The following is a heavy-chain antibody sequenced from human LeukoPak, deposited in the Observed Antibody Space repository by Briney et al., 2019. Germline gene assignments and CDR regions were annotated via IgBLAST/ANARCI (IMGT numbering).Heavy chain of an antibody. J-gene: IGHJ5*02. CDR3: ASSYYDSSSSGWFDP. Sequence: SVKVSCKASGGTFSSYAISWVRQAPGQGLEWMGGIIPIFGTANYAQKFQGRVTITADKSTSTAYMELSSLRSEDTAVYHCASSYYDSSSSGWFDPWGQGTLVTVSS. D-gene: IGHD3-22*01. V-gene: IGHV1-69*06. CDR1: GGTFSSYA. CDR2: IIPIFGTA.